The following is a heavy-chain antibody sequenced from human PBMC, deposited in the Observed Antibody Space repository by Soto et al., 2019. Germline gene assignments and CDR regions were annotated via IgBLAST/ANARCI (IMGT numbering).Heavy chain of an antibody. CDR3: AIERDLRVSYYYGSSDY. CDR1: GYTFTSYG. V-gene: IGHV1-18*01. CDR2: ISAYNGNT. J-gene: IGHJ4*02. Sequence: ASVKVSCKASGYTFTSYGISWVRQAPGQGLEWMGWISAYNGNTNYAQKLQGRVTMTTDTFTSTAYMELRSLRSDDTAVYYCAIERDLRVSYYYGSSDYWGQGTLVTVSS. D-gene: IGHD3-22*01.